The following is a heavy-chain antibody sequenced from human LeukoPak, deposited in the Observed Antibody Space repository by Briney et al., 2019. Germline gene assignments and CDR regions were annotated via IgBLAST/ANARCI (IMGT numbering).Heavy chain of an antibody. CDR2: IKQDGSEK. CDR1: GFTFSSYW. Sequence: GGSLRLSCAASGFTFSSYWMSWGRQAPGKGLEGVANIKQDGSEKYYVDSVKGRFTISRDNAKNSLYLQMNSVRAEDTAVYYCARDRLVQHYWGQGTLVTVSS. CDR3: ARDRLVQHY. V-gene: IGHV3-7*01. D-gene: IGHD6-6*01. J-gene: IGHJ4*02.